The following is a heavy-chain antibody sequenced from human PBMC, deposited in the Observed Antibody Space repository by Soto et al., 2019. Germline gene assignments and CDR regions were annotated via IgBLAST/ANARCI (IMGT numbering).Heavy chain of an antibody. CDR3: AREGGDTYYYYYMDV. Sequence: PSETLSLTCTVSGGSISSYYWSWIRQPPGKGLEWIGYTYYSGSTNYNPSLKSRVTISVDTSKNQFSLKLSSVTAADTAVYYCAREGGDTYYYYYMDVWGKGTTVTVSS. CDR1: GGSISSYY. V-gene: IGHV4-59*01. J-gene: IGHJ6*03. CDR2: TYYSGST. D-gene: IGHD3-10*01.